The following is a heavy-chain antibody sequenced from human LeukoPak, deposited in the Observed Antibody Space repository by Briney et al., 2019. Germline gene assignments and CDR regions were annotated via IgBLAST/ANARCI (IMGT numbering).Heavy chain of an antibody. V-gene: IGHV1-18*01. J-gene: IGHJ6*03. CDR2: ISAHNGKT. CDR1: GYTLTSYG. CDR3: ARVGDRLWFGELQSGYYMDV. Sequence: GASVKVSCKASGYTLTSYGISWVRQAPGQGLEWMGWISAHNGKTNYAQKLQGRVTMTTDTSTSTAYMELRSLRSDDTAVYYCARVGDRLWFGELQSGYYMDVWGKGTTVTVS. D-gene: IGHD3-10*01.